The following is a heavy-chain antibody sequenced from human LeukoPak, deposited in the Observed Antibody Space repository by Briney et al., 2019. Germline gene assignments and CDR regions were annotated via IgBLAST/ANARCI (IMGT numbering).Heavy chain of an antibody. V-gene: IGHV6-1*01. D-gene: IGHD6-13*01. Sequence: SQTLSLTCAISGDSVSSDSSSWHWIRQSPSRGLEWLGRTYYRSKWYNDYAVSVKSRITINPETSTNQFSLQLNSVTPEGTAVYYCTREAAVGYSDYWGQGTLVTVSS. J-gene: IGHJ4*02. CDR3: TREAAVGYSDY. CDR1: GDSVSSDSSS. CDR2: TYYRSKWYN.